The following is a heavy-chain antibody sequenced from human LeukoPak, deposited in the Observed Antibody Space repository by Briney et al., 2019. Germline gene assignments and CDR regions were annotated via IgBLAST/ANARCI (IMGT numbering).Heavy chain of an antibody. CDR2: INSDGGST. CDR1: GFTFSSYW. Sequence: SGGSLRLSCAASGFTFSSYWMYWVRQAPGKGLVWVSRINSDGGSTSYADSVKGRFTISRDNAKNTLYLQMNSLRAEDTAVYYCARVDTAPKIYYMDVWGKGTTVTVSS. CDR3: ARVDTAPKIYYMDV. D-gene: IGHD5-18*01. J-gene: IGHJ6*03. V-gene: IGHV3-74*01.